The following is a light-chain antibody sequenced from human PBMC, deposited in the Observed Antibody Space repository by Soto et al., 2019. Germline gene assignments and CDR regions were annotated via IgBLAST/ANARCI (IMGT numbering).Light chain of an antibody. V-gene: IGKV3-15*01. CDR2: RAS. J-gene: IGKJ1*01. CDR3: QQYNNWPPWWT. Sequence: EIVMTQSPATLSVSPGERATLSCRASQNIDINLVWYQQKPGQAPRLLIFRASTRATDIPARFSGSGSGTEFTLTISSLQSEDFAVYYCQQYNNWPPWWTFGQGTKVDIK. CDR1: QNIDIN.